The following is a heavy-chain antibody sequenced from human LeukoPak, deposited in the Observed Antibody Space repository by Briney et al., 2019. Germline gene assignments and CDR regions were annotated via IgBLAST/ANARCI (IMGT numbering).Heavy chain of an antibody. J-gene: IGHJ4*02. D-gene: IGHD3-22*01. CDR2: INWNGGST. V-gene: IGHV3-20*04. Sequence: GGSLRLSCAASGFAFDVYGMSWVRQAPGKGLEWVAGINWNGGSTGYADSVKGRFTISRDNAKNSLYLQMNSLRAEDTALYYCARDMYYYDSSGYYPDYWGQGTLVTVSS. CDR3: ARDMYYYDSSGYYPDY. CDR1: GFAFDVYG.